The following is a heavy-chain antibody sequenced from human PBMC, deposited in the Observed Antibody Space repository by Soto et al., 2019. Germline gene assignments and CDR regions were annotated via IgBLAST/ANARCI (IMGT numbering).Heavy chain of an antibody. J-gene: IGHJ5*02. CDR3: AAFDPGPMGFDP. CDR2: IVVGSGNT. Sequence: ASVKVSCKASGFTFSSSAVQWVRQARGQRLEWIGKIVVGSGNTNYAQKFQERVTITRDMSTSTAYMELSSLRSEDTAFYYCAAFDPGPMGFDPRGQGTLVTVSS. D-gene: IGHD3-9*01. CDR1: GFTFSSSA. V-gene: IGHV1-58*01.